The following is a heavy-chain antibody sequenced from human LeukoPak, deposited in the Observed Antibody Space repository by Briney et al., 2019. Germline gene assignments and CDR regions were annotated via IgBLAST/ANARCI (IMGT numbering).Heavy chain of an antibody. CDR2: INPSGGST. D-gene: IGHD1-14*01. V-gene: IGHV1-46*01. J-gene: IGHJ4*02. CDR3: ARLGKHRVLRNSHHLDY. Sequence: ASVKVSCKASGYTFTGYYMHWVRQAPGQGLEWMGIINPSGGSTSYAQKFQGRVTMTRDMSTSTVYMELSSLRSEDTAVYYCARLGKHRVLRNSHHLDYWGQGTLVTVSS. CDR1: GYTFTGYY.